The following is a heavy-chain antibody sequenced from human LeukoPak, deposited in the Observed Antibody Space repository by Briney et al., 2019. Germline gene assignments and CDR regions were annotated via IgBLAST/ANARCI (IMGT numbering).Heavy chain of an antibody. CDR3: ARRYYDILTGYYPASRERYFDY. CDR1: GYTFTSYG. CDR2: ISAYNGNT. J-gene: IGHJ4*02. V-gene: IGHV1-18*04. D-gene: IGHD3-9*01. Sequence: ASVKVSCKASGYTFTSYGISWVRQAPGQGLEWMGWISAYNGNTNYAQKLQGRVTMTTDTSTSTAYMELRSLRSDDTAVYYCARRYYDILTGYYPASRERYFDYWGQRTLVTVSS.